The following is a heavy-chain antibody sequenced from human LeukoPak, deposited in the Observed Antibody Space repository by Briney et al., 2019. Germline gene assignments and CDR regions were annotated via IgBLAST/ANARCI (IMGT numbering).Heavy chain of an antibody. V-gene: IGHV1-69*01. CDR2: IIPIFGTA. CDR3: ATDGGGSSTSRPSDY. J-gene: IGHJ4*02. CDR1: GGTFSSYA. Sequence: ASVKVSCKASGGTFSSYAISWVRQAPGQGLEWMGGIIPIFGTANYAQKFQGRVTITADESTSTACMELSSLRSEDTAVYYCATDGGGSSTSRPSDYWGQGTLVTVSS. D-gene: IGHD2-2*01.